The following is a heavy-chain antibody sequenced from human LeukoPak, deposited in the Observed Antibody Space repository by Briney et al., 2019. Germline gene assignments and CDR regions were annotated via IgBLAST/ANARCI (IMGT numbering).Heavy chain of an antibody. Sequence: GGSLRLSCAASGFTFSSYAMSWVRQAPGKGLEWVSAISGSAGSTQYADSVKGRFTICRDNSKNTLYLQMNSLRAEDTAVYYCAKERKYCSSTSCPYYFDYWGQGTLVTVSS. CDR3: AKERKYCSSTSCPYYFDY. CDR1: GFTFSSYA. CDR2: ISGSAGST. V-gene: IGHV3-23*01. J-gene: IGHJ4*02. D-gene: IGHD2-2*01.